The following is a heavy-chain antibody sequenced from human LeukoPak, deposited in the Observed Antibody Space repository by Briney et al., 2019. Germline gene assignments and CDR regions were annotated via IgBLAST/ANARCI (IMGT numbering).Heavy chain of an antibody. D-gene: IGHD2-15*01. CDR1: GGSISSHY. Sequence: PSETLSLTCTVSGGSISSHYWTWIRQSPVKGLEWIGDISNSGSTSYNPSLKSRVTISIDTSKNQFSLKLSSVTAADTAVYYCGKDALVGYFSYYYMDVWGKGTTVTVSS. V-gene: IGHV4-59*11. CDR2: ISNSGST. CDR3: GKDALVGYFSYYYMDV. J-gene: IGHJ6*03.